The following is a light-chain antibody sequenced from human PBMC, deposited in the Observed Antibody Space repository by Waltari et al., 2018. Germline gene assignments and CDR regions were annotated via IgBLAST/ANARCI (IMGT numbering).Light chain of an antibody. V-gene: IGKV3-15*01. CDR1: QSIATH. Sequence: EVVMTQSPATLSVSPGERASLSCRASQSIATHLAWYQQKPGQPPRLLVYDASTRAPPIPARVKGTGSGTEFTLTIGSLQSEDSAVYYCQEYNRWPPITFGHGTRLEI. J-gene: IGKJ5*01. CDR3: QEYNRWPPIT. CDR2: DAS.